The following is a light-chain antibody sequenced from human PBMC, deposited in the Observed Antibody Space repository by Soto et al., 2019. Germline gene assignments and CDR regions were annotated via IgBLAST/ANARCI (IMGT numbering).Light chain of an antibody. Sequence: IVMIQSPDSLAVSLGERATINCKSSQSVLYSSNNKNYLAWYQQKPGHPPKLLIYWASTRESGVPDRFSGSGSGTDFTLTISSLQTEDVAVYYCQQYYISPLTFGQGTKVEIK. CDR2: WAS. J-gene: IGKJ1*01. V-gene: IGKV4-1*01. CDR1: QSVLYSSNNKNY. CDR3: QQYYISPLT.